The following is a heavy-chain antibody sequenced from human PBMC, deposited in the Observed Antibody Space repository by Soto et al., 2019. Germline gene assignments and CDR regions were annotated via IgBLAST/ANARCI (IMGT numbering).Heavy chain of an antibody. Sequence: SETLSLTCTVSGGSISSSSYYWGWIRQPPGKGLEWIGSIYYSGSTYYNPSLKSRVTISVDTSKNQFSLKLSSVTAADTAVYYCARRGVRGVISSYYWGQGTLVTVSS. J-gene: IGHJ4*02. D-gene: IGHD3-10*01. CDR3: ARRGVRGVISSYY. CDR2: IYYSGST. CDR1: GGSISSSSYY. V-gene: IGHV4-39*01.